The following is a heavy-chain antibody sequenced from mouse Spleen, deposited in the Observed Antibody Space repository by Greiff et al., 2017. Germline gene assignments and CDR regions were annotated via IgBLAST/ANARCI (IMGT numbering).Heavy chain of an antibody. V-gene: IGHV2-2*01. Sequence: QVQLKESGPGLVQPSQSLSITCTVSGFSLTSYGVHWVRQSPGKGLEWLGVIWSGGSTDYNAAFISRLSISKDNSKSQVFFKMNSLQADDTAIYYCARWDDGYNYYAMDYWGQGTSVTVSS. CDR1: GFSLTSYG. D-gene: IGHD2-3*01. J-gene: IGHJ4*01. CDR3: ARWDDGYNYYAMDY. CDR2: IWSGGST.